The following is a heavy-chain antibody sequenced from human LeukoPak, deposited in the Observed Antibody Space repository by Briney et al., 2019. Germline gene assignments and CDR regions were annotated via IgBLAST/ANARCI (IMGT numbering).Heavy chain of an antibody. J-gene: IGHJ6*02. D-gene: IGHD2-21*01. V-gene: IGHV3-74*01. CDR2: IISDGSSV. Sequence: GGSLRLSCIASGFTFSDYWMHWVRQAPGKGPVWVSRIISDGSSVSYVDSVKGRFIMSRDNAKNSLYLQMNSLRAEDTAVYYCAKYCGGDCYGMDVWGQGTTVTVSS. CDR3: AKYCGGDCYGMDV. CDR1: GFTFSDYW.